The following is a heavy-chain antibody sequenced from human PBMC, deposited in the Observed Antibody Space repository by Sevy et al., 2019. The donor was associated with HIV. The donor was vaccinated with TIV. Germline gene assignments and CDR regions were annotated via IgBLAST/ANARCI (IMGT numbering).Heavy chain of an antibody. J-gene: IGHJ4*02. CDR3: ARGLGCGELSTFDY. D-gene: IGHD3-10*01. CDR1: GGSISSGDYY. Sequence: SETLSLTCTVSGGSISSGDYYWSWIRQPPGKGLEWIGYIYYSGSTYYNPSLKSRVTISVDTSKNQFSLKLSSVTAADTAVYYCARGLGCGELSTFDYWGQGTLVTVSS. V-gene: IGHV4-30-4*01. CDR2: IYYSGST.